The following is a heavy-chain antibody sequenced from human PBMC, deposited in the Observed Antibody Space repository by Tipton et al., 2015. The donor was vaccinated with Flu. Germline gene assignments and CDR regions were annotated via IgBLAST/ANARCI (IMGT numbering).Heavy chain of an antibody. CDR2: INHSGST. J-gene: IGHJ3*02. CDR3: ARGGRAPLRSSWSNAFDI. D-gene: IGHD6-13*01. Sequence: TLSLTCAVYGGSFSGYYWSWIHQPPGKGLEWIGEINHSGSTNYNPSLKSRVTISVDTSKNQFSLKLSSVTAADTAVYYCARGGRAPLRSSWSNAFDIWGQGTMVTVSS. V-gene: IGHV4-34*01. CDR1: GGSFSGYY.